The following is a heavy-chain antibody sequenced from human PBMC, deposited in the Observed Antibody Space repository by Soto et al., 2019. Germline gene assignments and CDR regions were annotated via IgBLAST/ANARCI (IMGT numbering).Heavy chain of an antibody. CDR3: ARGGRQWLVTSDFNY. CDR1: GFTFSDYA. Sequence: VQLVESGGGVVQPGRSLRLSCAASGFTFSDYAMHWVRQAPGKGLEWVAVVSHGGRNTHYADSVKGRFTISRDSSTNTVSLEMTSLRAEDTAVYYCARGGRQWLVTSDFNYWGQGALVTVSS. D-gene: IGHD6-19*01. J-gene: IGHJ4*02. CDR2: VSHGGRNT. V-gene: IGHV3-30*03.